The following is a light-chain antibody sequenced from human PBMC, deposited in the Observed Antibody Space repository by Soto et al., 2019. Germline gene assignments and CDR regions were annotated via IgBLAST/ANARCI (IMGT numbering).Light chain of an antibody. CDR3: QQYGSSPFT. V-gene: IGKV3-20*01. CDR2: GAS. J-gene: IGKJ3*01. CDR1: QSVSSSY. Sequence: EIVLTQSPGTLSLSPGERATLSCRASQSVSSSYLAWYQQKPGQAPRLLIYGASSRATGIPERFSGSGSGTDFTLTISRMEPEDFEVYYCQQYGSSPFTFGPGTKVDIK.